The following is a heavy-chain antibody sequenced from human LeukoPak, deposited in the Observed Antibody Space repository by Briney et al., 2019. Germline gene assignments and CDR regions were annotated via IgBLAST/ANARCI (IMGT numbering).Heavy chain of an antibody. J-gene: IGHJ4*02. Sequence: SETLSLTCAVSGGSISSGGYSWSWIRQPPGKGLEWIGYIYHSGSTYYNPSLKSRVTISVDTSKNQFSLKLSSVTAADTAVYYCARLVSDVVPAAIGSLDYWGQGTLVTVSS. CDR2: IYHSGST. CDR3: ARLVSDVVPAAIGSLDY. D-gene: IGHD2-2*02. V-gene: IGHV4-30-2*01. CDR1: GGSISSGGYS.